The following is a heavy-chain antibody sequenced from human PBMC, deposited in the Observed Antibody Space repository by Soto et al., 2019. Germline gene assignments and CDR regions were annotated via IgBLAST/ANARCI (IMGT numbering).Heavy chain of an antibody. CDR3: AHLAGLSHTDDF. D-gene: IGHD5-18*01. CDR2: INNDATYR. CDR1: GFTFSDYF. J-gene: IGHJ4*02. V-gene: IGHV3-11*06. Sequence: GGSLRLSCAGSGFTFSDYFITWIRQAPGKGLEWISYINNDATYRKYADSVKGRFTVSRDNAKNSVFLQMNSLRPEDTALYICAHLAGLSHTDDFWGQGTPVTVSS.